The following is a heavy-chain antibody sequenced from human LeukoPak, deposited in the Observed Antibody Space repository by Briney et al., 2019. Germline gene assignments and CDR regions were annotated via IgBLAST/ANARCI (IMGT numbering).Heavy chain of an antibody. Sequence: PSETLSLTCTVSGDSIGSSSYYWGWIRQPPGKGLEWIGSIFYSGSTYYNPSLKSRVTISVDTSKNQFSLKLSSVTAADTAVYYCARQTSYTADYWGQGTLVTVSS. CDR1: GDSIGSSSYY. J-gene: IGHJ4*02. CDR2: IFYSGST. V-gene: IGHV4-39*01. CDR3: ARQTSYTADY. D-gene: IGHD2-2*02.